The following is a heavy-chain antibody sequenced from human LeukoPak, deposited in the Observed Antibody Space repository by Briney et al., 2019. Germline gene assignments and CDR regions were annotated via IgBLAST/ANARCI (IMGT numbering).Heavy chain of an antibody. Sequence: GGSLRLSCAASEFTFSSYSMNWGRQAPGKGLEWVSSISSSRSYIYYADSVKGRFTISRDHATNSMYLQMNSLRAEHTAVYYCARDLRFGDYWGQGTLVTVSS. D-gene: IGHD3-16*01. J-gene: IGHJ4*02. CDR2: ISSSRSYI. CDR1: EFTFSSYS. CDR3: ARDLRFGDY. V-gene: IGHV3-21*01.